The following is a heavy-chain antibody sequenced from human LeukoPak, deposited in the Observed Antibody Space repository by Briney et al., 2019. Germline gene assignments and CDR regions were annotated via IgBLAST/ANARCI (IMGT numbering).Heavy chain of an antibody. D-gene: IGHD3-9*01. CDR2: INHSGST. V-gene: IGHV4-34*01. CDR3: ARGRQYYDILTGYQRYFDY. Sequence: SETLSLTCAVYGGSFSGYYWSWIRQPPGKGLEWIGEINHSGSTNYNPSLKSRVTISVDTSKNQFSLKLSSVTAADTAVYYCARGRQYYDILTGYQRYFDYWGQGTLVTVSS. CDR1: GGSFSGYY. J-gene: IGHJ4*02.